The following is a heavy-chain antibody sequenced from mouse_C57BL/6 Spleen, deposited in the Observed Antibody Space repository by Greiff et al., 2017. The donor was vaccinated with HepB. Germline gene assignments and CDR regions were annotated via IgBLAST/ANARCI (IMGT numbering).Heavy chain of an antibody. J-gene: IGHJ4*01. Sequence: EVKLMESGGGLVKPGGSLKLSCAASGFTFSDYGMHWVRQAPEKGLEWVAYISSGSSTIYYADTVKGRFTISRDNAKNTLFLQMTSLRSEDTAMYYCARYYSNYVGAMDYWGQGTSVTVSS. V-gene: IGHV5-17*01. CDR1: GFTFSDYG. D-gene: IGHD2-5*01. CDR3: ARYYSNYVGAMDY. CDR2: ISSGSSTI.